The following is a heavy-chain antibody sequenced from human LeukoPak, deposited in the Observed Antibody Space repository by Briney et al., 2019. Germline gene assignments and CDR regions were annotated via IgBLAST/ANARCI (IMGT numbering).Heavy chain of an antibody. CDR1: GGSISSHY. Sequence: SETQSLTCTVSGGSISSHYWSWIRQPPGKGLEWIGYIYYSGSTNYNPSLKSRVTISVDTSKNQFSLKLSSVTAADTAVYYCARVGSSSWSTFDYWGQATLVTVSS. J-gene: IGHJ4*02. D-gene: IGHD6-13*01. V-gene: IGHV4-59*11. CDR2: IYYSGST. CDR3: ARVGSSSWSTFDY.